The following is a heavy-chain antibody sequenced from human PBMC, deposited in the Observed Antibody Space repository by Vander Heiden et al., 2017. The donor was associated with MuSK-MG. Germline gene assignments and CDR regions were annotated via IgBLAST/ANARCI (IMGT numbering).Heavy chain of an antibody. D-gene: IGHD1-1*01. CDR3: TTPNPGAATGYYFDY. V-gene: IGHV3-15*01. J-gene: IGHJ4*02. CDR2: IKSKTNSGTT. CDR1: GFTFNNAW. Sequence: EVQLVESGGGLVKPGGSLSLSCGASGFTFNNAWMSWVRQAPGKGLEWVGRIKSKTNSGTTDYAAPVKGRFTISRDDSTNTLYLQMNSLKTEDTAVYYCTTPNPGAATGYYFDYWGQGTLVTVSS.